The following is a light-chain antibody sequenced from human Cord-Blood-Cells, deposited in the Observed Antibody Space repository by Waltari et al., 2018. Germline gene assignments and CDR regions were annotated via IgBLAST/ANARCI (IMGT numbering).Light chain of an antibody. V-gene: IGLV2-14*01. Sequence: QSALTQPAPVSGSPGHSITISCTGTSSDVAGYNYFSWYQQHPGKAPKLMIYDVSKRPSGVSNRFSGSKSGNTASLTISGLQAEDEADYYCSSYTSSSTLVFGGGTKLTVL. CDR1: SSDVAGYNY. J-gene: IGLJ3*02. CDR2: DVS. CDR3: SSYTSSSTLV.